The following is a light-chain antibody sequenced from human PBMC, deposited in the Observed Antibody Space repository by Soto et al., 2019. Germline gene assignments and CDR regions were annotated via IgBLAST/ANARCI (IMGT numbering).Light chain of an antibody. V-gene: IGLV2-8*01. J-gene: IGLJ1*01. CDR2: EVT. CDR1: SSDVGYYDY. Sequence: QSALTQPPSASGFPGQSVTISCTGTSSDVGYYDYVSCYQQHPGKAPKLVIYEVTKRPSGVPDRVSASKSGNTASLTVSGLRAEDEADYYCSAYAGSNNFVFGSGTKVTVL. CDR3: SAYAGSNNFV.